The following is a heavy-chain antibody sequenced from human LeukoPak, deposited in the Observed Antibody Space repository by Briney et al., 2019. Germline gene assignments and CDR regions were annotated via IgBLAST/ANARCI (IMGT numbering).Heavy chain of an antibody. D-gene: IGHD2-21*01. CDR1: GFAFNSQT. Sequence: GGSLRLSCAASGFAFNSQTMSWVRQAPGKGLEWVAVIQNDASTENFADSVKGRFTISRDNSKNTVFLQMNSLRVEDTAVYYCARELSQIVWGGLDYGGQGTLVSVSS. CDR3: ARELSQIVWGGLDY. J-gene: IGHJ4*02. V-gene: IGHV3-30-3*01. CDR2: IQNDASTE.